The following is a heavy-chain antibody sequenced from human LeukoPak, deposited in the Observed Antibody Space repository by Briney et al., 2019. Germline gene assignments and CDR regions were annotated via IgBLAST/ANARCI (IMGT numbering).Heavy chain of an antibody. CDR3: AKAAGKENGYDFWFEH. J-gene: IGHJ5*02. V-gene: IGHV3-30*04. CDR1: GFSFNSYD. Sequence: GGSLRLSCAASGFSFNSYDMHWVRQAPGKGLEWVAGISYDGKKSYYADSVKGRVTISRDNSKSTLYLQMNSLRVEDTAVYYCAKAAGKENGYDFWFEHWGQGTLVTVPS. CDR2: ISYDGKKS. D-gene: IGHD3-3*01.